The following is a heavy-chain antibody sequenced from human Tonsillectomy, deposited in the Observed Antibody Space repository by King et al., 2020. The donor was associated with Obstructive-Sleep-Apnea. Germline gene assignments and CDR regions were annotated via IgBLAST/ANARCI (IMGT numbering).Heavy chain of an antibody. CDR1: GYTFTGYY. CDR2: LKPNSGGS. Sequence: VQLVESGAEVKRPGASVRVSCKASGYTFTGYYLHWVRQVPGQGFEWMGWLKPNSGGSDYAQSFQGRVTMTRDLSSTTAFMELTRLTSDDTAVYFCARDLSRYGGYDAVFDYWGQGPLVTVSS. V-gene: IGHV1-2*02. CDR3: ARDLSRYGGYDAVFDY. D-gene: IGHD5-12*01. J-gene: IGHJ4*02.